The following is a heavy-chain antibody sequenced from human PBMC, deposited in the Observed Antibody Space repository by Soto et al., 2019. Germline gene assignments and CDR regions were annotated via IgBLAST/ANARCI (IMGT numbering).Heavy chain of an antibody. J-gene: IGHJ5*02. V-gene: IGHV1-69*02. CDR3: ARGAIVVVVAATETDNWFDP. Sequence: ASVKVSCKASGGTFSSYTISWVRQAPGQGLEWMGRIIPILGIANYAQKFQGRVTITADKSTSTAYMELSSLRSEDTAVYYCARGAIVVVVAATETDNWFDPWGQGTLVTVSS. D-gene: IGHD2-15*01. CDR2: IIPILGIA. CDR1: GGTFSSYT.